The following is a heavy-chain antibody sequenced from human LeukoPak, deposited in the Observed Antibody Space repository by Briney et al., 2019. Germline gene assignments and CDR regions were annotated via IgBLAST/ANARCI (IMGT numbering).Heavy chain of an antibody. CDR2: ISYDGSNK. CDR3: ARDHRLRAFDY. Sequence: GGSLRLSCAASGFTFSDYGMHWVRQAPGKGLEWVAVISYDGSNKYYADSVKGRFTISRDNAKNSLYLQMNSLRAEDTAVYYCARDHRLRAFDYWGQGTLVTVSS. D-gene: IGHD5-12*01. J-gene: IGHJ4*02. V-gene: IGHV3-30*12. CDR1: GFTFSDYG.